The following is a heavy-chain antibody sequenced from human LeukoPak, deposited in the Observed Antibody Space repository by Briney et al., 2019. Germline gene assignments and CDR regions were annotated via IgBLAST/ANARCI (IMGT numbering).Heavy chain of an antibody. Sequence: ASVKVSFKASGYTFTGYFIHWVRQAPGQGLEWMGWINPNSGDTNYAQKFQGRVTMTRDTSVNTAYMDLISLRSDDTAVYHCARAYTGFEAFDYWGQGVPVTVSS. V-gene: IGHV1-2*02. CDR1: GYTFTGYF. J-gene: IGHJ4*02. CDR3: ARAYTGFEAFDY. CDR2: INPNSGDT. D-gene: IGHD5-12*01.